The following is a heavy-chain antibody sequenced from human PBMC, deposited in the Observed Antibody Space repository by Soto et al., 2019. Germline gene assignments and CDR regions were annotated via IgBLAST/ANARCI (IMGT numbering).Heavy chain of an antibody. Sequence: QVQLVQSGAEVKKPGASVKVSCKAFGYTFTGYYMHWVRQAPGQCLEWMGWINPGTGDTNYAQKFQGRVTMTRDTSINTASMELRRLTSDDTAVYFCARDGVALGFDPWGQGTLVTVSS. J-gene: IGHJ5*02. CDR1: GYTFTGYY. CDR2: INPGTGDT. D-gene: IGHD3-3*01. V-gene: IGHV1-2*02. CDR3: ARDGVALGFDP.